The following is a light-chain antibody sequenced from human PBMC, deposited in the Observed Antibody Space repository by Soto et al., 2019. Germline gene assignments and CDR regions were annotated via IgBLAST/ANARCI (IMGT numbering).Light chain of an antibody. CDR1: QAISSY. Sequence: DIQLPQSPSFLSASVGDRVTITCRASQAISSYLAWFQQRPGNAPKVLTYAASTLQSGVPSRFSGSASGTEFPLTFISLQPEEFATYFCQQISSDPWTFGQWTKLEIK. V-gene: IGKV1-9*01. CDR2: AAS. CDR3: QQISSDPWT. J-gene: IGKJ1*01.